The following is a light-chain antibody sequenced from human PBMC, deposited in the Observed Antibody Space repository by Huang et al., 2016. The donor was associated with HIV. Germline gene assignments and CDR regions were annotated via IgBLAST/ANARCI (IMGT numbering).Light chain of an antibody. J-gene: IGKJ4*01. CDR1: QSVSSY. V-gene: IGKV3-11*01. Sequence: DIVLTQSPATLSLSPGERAILACRASQSVSSYLAWYQQKPGQAPRLLLYYTSYRATGIPARFSGSGSGTDFTLTISSLESEDFALYYCQQRSNWPLTFGGGTKIEIK. CDR2: YTS. CDR3: QQRSNWPLT.